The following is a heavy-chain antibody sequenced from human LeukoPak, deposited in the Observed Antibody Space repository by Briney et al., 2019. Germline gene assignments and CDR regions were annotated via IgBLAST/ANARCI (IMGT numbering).Heavy chain of an antibody. J-gene: IGHJ6*02. V-gene: IGHV3-23*01. CDR3: AKSVAVYFYYGLDV. CDR2: ISGSGGST. Sequence: GGSLRLSCAASGSTFSSYAMSWVRQTPGKGLEWVSAISGSGGSTYYADSVKGRFTISRDNSKNALFLQMNSLRVGDTAPYSCAKSVAVYFYYGLDVWGQGTTVTVSS. CDR1: GSTFSSYA.